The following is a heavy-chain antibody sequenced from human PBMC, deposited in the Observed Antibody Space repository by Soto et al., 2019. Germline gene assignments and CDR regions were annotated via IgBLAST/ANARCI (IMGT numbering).Heavy chain of an antibody. V-gene: IGHV4-31*03. J-gene: IGHJ5*02. D-gene: IGHD6-13*01. Sequence: LSLTCTVSGGSISSGGYYWSWIRQHPGKGLEWIGYIYYSGSTYYNPSLKSRVTISVDTSKNQFSLKLSSVTAADTAVYYCARESIAAAGSLDPWGQGTLVTVSS. CDR3: ARESIAAAGSLDP. CDR1: GGSISSGGYY. CDR2: IYYSGST.